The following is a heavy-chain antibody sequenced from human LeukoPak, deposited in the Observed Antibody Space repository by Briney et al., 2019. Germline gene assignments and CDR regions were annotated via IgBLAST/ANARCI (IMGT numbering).Heavy chain of an antibody. V-gene: IGHV4-39*01. J-gene: IGHJ4*02. CDR1: GGSISSETYY. Sequence: SETLSLTCTVSGGSISSETYYWGWIRQPPGEGLEWIGNIYYSGSTYYNPSLKSRITISVDTSKNQFSLKLSSVTAADTAVYYCASRMCDTSAWSFDYWGQGTLVTVSS. CDR2: IYYSGST. CDR3: ASRMCDTSAWSFDY. D-gene: IGHD6-19*01.